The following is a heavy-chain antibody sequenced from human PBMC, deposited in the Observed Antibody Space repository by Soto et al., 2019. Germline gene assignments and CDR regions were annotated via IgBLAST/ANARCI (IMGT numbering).Heavy chain of an antibody. J-gene: IGHJ5*02. CDR2: MYYNGNI. CDR1: GGSISNYY. V-gene: IGHV4-59*01. D-gene: IGHD3-16*01. Sequence: SETLSLTCNVSGGSISNYYWAWVRQSPEKGLEWIGYMYYNGNINYNPSLKSRVTISIDTSKNQFSLTLKSVTAADTAIYYCASGGNWFDPWGQGVLVTVSS. CDR3: ASGGNWFDP.